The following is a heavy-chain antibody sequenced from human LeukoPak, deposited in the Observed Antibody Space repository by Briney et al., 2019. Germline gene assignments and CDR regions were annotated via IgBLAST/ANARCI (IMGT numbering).Heavy chain of an antibody. J-gene: IGHJ4*02. Sequence: GGSLRLSCAASGFTFSSYAMSWVRQAPGKGLEWVSAISGSGGSTYYADSVKGRFTISRDNSKNTLYLQMNGLRAEDTAVYYCAKGTRGIWNYFDYWGQGTLVTVSS. V-gene: IGHV3-23*01. D-gene: IGHD3-16*01. CDR2: ISGSGGST. CDR3: AKGTRGIWNYFDY. CDR1: GFTFSSYA.